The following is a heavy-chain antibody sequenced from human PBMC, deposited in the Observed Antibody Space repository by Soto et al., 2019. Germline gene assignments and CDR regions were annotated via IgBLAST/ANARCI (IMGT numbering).Heavy chain of an antibody. Sequence: SETLSLTCTVTGDSINSRSYYWGWIRQPPGKGLEWMGSIYYSGRTYNNPSLRSRVSMSIDTSKDQFSLKLKSVTAADTALYFCARQRTSVVTQAYFDVWGPGYLVT. CDR3: ARQRTSVVTQAYFDV. CDR2: IYYSGRT. CDR1: GDSINSRSYY. V-gene: IGHV4-39*01. D-gene: IGHD2-21*02. J-gene: IGHJ4*02.